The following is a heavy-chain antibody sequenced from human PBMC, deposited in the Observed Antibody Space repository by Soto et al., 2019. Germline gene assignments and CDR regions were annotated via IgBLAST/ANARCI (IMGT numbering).Heavy chain of an antibody. D-gene: IGHD6-13*01. Sequence: SETLSLTCTVSGGSISSGGYYWSWFRQHPGKGLEWIGYIYYSGSTYYNPSLKSRVTISVDTSKNQFSLKLSSVTAADTAVYYCARRTLAAAAVDYWGQGTLVTVS. CDR3: ARRTLAAAAVDY. J-gene: IGHJ4*02. V-gene: IGHV4-31*03. CDR2: IYYSGST. CDR1: GGSISSGGYY.